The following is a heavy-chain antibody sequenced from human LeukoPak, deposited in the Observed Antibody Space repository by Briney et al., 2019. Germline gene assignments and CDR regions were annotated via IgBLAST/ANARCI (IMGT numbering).Heavy chain of an antibody. CDR1: GFTFSNSA. CDR2: IKQDGSEK. J-gene: IGHJ6*03. CDR3: ARVAGTGTTGFHYYYYMDV. V-gene: IGHV3-7*01. Sequence: GGSLRLSCEASGFTFSNSAMSWVRQAPGKGLEWVANIKQDGSEKYYVDSVKGRFTISRDNAKNSLYLQMNSLRAEDTAVYYCARVAGTGTTGFHYYYYMDVWGKGTTVTVSS. D-gene: IGHD1-7*01.